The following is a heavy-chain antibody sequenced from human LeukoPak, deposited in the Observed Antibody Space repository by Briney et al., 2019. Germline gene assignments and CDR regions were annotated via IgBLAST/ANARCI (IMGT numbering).Heavy chain of an antibody. CDR3: ARGLYESSGHTLGL. CDR2: INSDGSST. D-gene: IGHD3-22*01. J-gene: IGHJ4*02. V-gene: IGHV3-74*03. CDR1: GFTFSSYW. Sequence: GGSLRLSCAASGFTFSSYWMHWVRRAPGKGLMWVSRINSDGSSTKYADSVKGRFNISRDNAKNALYLQMDSLRAEDTAVYHCARGLYESSGHTLGLWGQGTLVTVSS.